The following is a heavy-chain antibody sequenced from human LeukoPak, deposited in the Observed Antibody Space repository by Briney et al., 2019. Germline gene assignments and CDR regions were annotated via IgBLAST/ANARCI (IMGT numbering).Heavy chain of an antibody. V-gene: IGHV3-74*01. CDR2: INSDGSRT. Sequence: GGSLTLSCAASGFPFSSYWMHWVRQAPGKGLVWVSRINSDGSRTTYADSVKGRFTISRDNAEDTLYLQMNNLRAEDTAVYYCATLGTYLDSWGQGTLVAVSS. CDR3: ATLGTYLDS. J-gene: IGHJ4*02. D-gene: IGHD3-16*02. CDR1: GFPFSSYW.